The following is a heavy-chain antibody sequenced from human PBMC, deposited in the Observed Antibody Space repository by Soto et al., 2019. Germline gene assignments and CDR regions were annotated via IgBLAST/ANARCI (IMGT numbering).Heavy chain of an antibody. CDR1: GFPFSNSV. CDR2: ISSNGVST. D-gene: IGHD5-18*01. CDR3: MTVDTTMTAGRQFGY. V-gene: IGHV3-64D*06. J-gene: IGHJ4*02. Sequence: PGGSLRLSCSASGFPFSNSVMHWVRQAPGRGLEDLSAISSNGVSTYYADSVKGRFTISRDNSKNKLYLPLSSLRPEDTAIYYCMTVDTTMTAGRQFGYWGQGTPVTVS.